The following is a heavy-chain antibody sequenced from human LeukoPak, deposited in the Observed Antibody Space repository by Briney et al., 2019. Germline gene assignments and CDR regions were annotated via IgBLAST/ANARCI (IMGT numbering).Heavy chain of an antibody. CDR1: GFTFSDYG. V-gene: IGHV3-30*18. Sequence: GGSLRLSCAASGFTFSDYGIHWVRQAPGKGLEWLAVISHDGSRKYHADSVKGRFTISRDNSKNTLFLHMNSLRVEDTAVYYCAKDLDSSGGSQYWFDYWGQGTLVTVSS. J-gene: IGHJ4*02. CDR3: AKDLDSSGGSQYWFDY. D-gene: IGHD6-19*01. CDR2: ISHDGSRK.